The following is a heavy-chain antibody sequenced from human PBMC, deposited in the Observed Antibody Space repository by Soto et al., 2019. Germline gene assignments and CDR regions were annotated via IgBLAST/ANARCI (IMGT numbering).Heavy chain of an antibody. V-gene: IGHV3-48*03. D-gene: IGHD3-22*01. J-gene: IGHJ4*02. CDR1: GFTFSSYE. CDR2: ISSAGDSS. CDR3: STSDHFDSSGSDY. Sequence: GGSLRLSCAASGFTFSSYEMNWVRQAPGKTLEWVSYISSAGDSSYYADSVKSRFTISRDNAKNTLYLQMNKLRVGDTAVYYCSTSDHFDSSGSDYWGQGTLVTVSS.